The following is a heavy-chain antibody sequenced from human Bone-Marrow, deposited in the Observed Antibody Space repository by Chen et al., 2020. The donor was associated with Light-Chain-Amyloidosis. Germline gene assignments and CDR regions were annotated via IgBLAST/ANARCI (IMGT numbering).Heavy chain of an antibody. D-gene: IGHD5-12*01. CDR2: IYPDDSDA. Sequence: EVQLEQSGPEVKKPGESLKISCKGSGYTFPTYWIGWVRQITGKCLEWMGVIYPDDSDARYSPSFEGQVTISADKSITTAYLQWRSLKASDTAMYYCARRRDGYNFDYWGQGTLVTVSS. V-gene: IGHV5-51*01. J-gene: IGHJ4*02. CDR1: GYTFPTYW. CDR3: ARRRDGYNFDY.